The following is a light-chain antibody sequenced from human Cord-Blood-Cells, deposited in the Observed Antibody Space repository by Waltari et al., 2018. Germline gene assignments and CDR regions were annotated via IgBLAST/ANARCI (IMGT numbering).Light chain of an antibody. V-gene: IGKV3-20*01. Sequence: DIVLTQSPGTLSLSPGERATLSCRASQSVSSSYLAWYQQKPGQAPRLLIYGAASRATGIPDRFRGSGSGTDFTLTISRLEPEDFAVYYCQQYGSSPLTFGGGTKVEIK. CDR1: QSVSSSY. CDR2: GAA. J-gene: IGKJ4*01. CDR3: QQYGSSPLT.